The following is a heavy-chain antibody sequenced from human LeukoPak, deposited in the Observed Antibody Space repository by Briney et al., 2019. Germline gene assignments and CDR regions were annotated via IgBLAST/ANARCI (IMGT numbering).Heavy chain of an antibody. J-gene: IGHJ5*02. D-gene: IGHD2-15*01. Sequence: SLKVSCKASGYTFSDSTIQWVRQARGQRLEWMGCLVIGSGDANYAQKFQGRLSITRDMTTSTAYMELSSLRSEDTAVYYCAADLSPRMFDPWGQGTLVTVSS. CDR3: AADLSPRMFDP. CDR2: LVIGSGDA. V-gene: IGHV1-58*02. CDR1: GYTFSDST.